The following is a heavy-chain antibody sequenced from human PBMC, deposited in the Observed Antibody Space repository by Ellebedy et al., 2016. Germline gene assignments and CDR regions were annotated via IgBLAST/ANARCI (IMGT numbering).Heavy chain of an antibody. Sequence: SETLSLXXTVSGGSISSYYWSWIRQPAGKGLEWIGRIYTSGSTNYNPSLKSRVTMSVDTSKNQFSLKLSSVTAADTAVYYCARDVISTSFEFYYYYMDVWGKGTTVTVSS. V-gene: IGHV4-4*07. CDR3: ARDVISTSFEFYYYYMDV. CDR2: IYTSGST. CDR1: GGSISSYY. D-gene: IGHD2-2*01. J-gene: IGHJ6*03.